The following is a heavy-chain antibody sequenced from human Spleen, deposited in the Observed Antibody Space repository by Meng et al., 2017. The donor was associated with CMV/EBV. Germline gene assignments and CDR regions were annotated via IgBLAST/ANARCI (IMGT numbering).Heavy chain of an antibody. CDR1: GYTFTGYY. CDR2: LNPHSGGT. J-gene: IGHJ4*02. D-gene: IGHD2-2*02. CDR3: ARATENFVVEPPAILFDY. V-gene: IGHV1-2*02. Sequence: ASVKVSCKASGYTFTGYYMHWVRQAPGQGLEWMGWLNPHSGGTNSAQKFQGRVTMTRDTSISTAYMELSGLTSDDTAVYYCARATENFVVEPPAILFDYWGQGTLVTVSS.